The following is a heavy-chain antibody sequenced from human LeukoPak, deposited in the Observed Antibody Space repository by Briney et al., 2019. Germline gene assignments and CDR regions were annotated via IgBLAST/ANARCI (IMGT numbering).Heavy chain of an antibody. V-gene: IGHV3-74*03. CDR2: INERGTDS. CDR1: GFTFSGHW. J-gene: IGHJ4*02. CDR3: VRDETLWTLDW. Sequence: GGSLRLSCTASGFTFSGHWIHWVRQAPGMGLVWVSRINERGTDSMYAESVKGRFTISRDNAKNTAYLQMNSLRAEDTAVYYCVRDETLWTLDWWGQGTLVSVSS. D-gene: IGHD1-1*01.